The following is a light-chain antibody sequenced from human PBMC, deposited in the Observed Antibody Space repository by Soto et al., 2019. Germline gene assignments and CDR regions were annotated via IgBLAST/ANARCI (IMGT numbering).Light chain of an antibody. Sequence: EIVLTQSPGTLSLSPGERPTLSCRASQSVSASYLAWYQQKPGQAPRLLIYGASSRATGFPDRFSGSGSGTDFTLTISRLEPEDSAVYYCQQYHTSATFGQGTKLEI. J-gene: IGKJ2*01. V-gene: IGKV3-20*01. CDR2: GAS. CDR3: QQYHTSAT. CDR1: QSVSASY.